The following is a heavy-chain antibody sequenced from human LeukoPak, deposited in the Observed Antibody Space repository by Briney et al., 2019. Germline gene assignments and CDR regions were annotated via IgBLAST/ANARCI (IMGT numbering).Heavy chain of an antibody. V-gene: IGHV1-69*05. CDR2: IIPIFGTA. Sequence: SVKVSCKASGGTFSSYAISWVRQAPGQGLEWMGGIIPIFGTANYAQKFQGRVTITTDESRSTAYVELSSLRSEDTAVYYCAREDCSGGSCFFDYWGQGTLVTVSS. D-gene: IGHD2-15*01. CDR1: GGTFSSYA. CDR3: AREDCSGGSCFFDY. J-gene: IGHJ4*02.